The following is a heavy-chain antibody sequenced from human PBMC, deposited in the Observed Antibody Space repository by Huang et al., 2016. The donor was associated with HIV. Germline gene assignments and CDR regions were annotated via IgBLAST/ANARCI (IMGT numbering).Heavy chain of an antibody. CDR3: ARLPGSITMIRGVITDPY. V-gene: IGHV4-39*02. D-gene: IGHD3-10*01. CDR2: IYYSGST. J-gene: IGHJ4*02. CDR1: GGSIRSDNYY. Sequence: QLQLQESGPGLVKPSETLSLTCTVSGGSIRSDNYYWGWIRQPPGKGLEWIGSIYYSGSTYDNPSRKRRVTRTVDPSKNHFSLRMRSVTAADTAVYYCARLPGSITMIRGVITDPYWGQGTLVTVSS.